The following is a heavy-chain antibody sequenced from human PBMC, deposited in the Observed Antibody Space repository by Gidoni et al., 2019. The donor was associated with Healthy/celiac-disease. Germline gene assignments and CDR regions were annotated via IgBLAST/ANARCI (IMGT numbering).Heavy chain of an antibody. Sequence: QLQLQESGPGPVNPPETLSPTCTASGGAISSSSYYWGWIRQPPGKGLEWIGSIYYSGSTYYSPSLKSRVTISVDTSKNQFSLKLSSVTAADTAVYYCSSTVTSDAFDIWGQGTMVTVSS. CDR1: GGAISSSSYY. J-gene: IGHJ3*02. D-gene: IGHD4-17*01. V-gene: IGHV4-39*01. CDR3: SSTVTSDAFDI. CDR2: IYYSGST.